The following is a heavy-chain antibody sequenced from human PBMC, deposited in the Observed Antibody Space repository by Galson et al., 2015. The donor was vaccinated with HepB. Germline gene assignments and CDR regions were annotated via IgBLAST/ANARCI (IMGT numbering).Heavy chain of an antibody. V-gene: IGHV3-30-3*01. J-gene: IGHJ1*01. CDR3: ARDFGSSGYHIDQY. Sequence: SLRLSCAASGFAFSTYAMHWVRQAPGKGLEWVALISYDGSKKYYADSVKGRFTISRDNFKNTLYLQMNSLRAEDTAVYYCARDFGSSGYHIDQYWGQGTLVTVSS. D-gene: IGHD3-22*01. CDR2: ISYDGSKK. CDR1: GFAFSTYA.